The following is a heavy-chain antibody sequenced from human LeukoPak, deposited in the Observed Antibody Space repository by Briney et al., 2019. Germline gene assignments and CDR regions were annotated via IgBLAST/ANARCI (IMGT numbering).Heavy chain of an antibody. Sequence: SGTLSLTCAVSGGSISSSDWWSWVRQPPGKGLEWIGEIYHSGSTNYNPSLKSRVTISVDKSKNQFSLNLSSVTAADTAVYYCARDRRYYDSSAYIRGFDYWGQGTLVAVSS. D-gene: IGHD3-22*01. V-gene: IGHV4-4*02. CDR2: IYHSGST. J-gene: IGHJ4*02. CDR3: ARDRRYYDSSAYIRGFDY. CDR1: GGSISSSDW.